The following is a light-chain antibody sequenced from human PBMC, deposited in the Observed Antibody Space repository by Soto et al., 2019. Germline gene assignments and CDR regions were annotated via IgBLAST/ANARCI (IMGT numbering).Light chain of an antibody. CDR3: HQYNNWPPA. V-gene: IGKV3-15*01. J-gene: IGKJ4*01. CDR1: QSVSTT. Sequence: DIVMTQYPASLSLSPGERATLSCRASQSVSTTLAWYQQKPGQAPRLLIYGASTRATGIPARFSGSGSGTEFTLSIGSLQSEDFAVYYCHQYNNWPPAFGGGSKV. CDR2: GAS.